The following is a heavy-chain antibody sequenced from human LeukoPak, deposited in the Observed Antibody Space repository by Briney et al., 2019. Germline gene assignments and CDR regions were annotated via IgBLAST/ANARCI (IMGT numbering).Heavy chain of an antibody. CDR2: IYYSGRT. CDR1: GGSISSSSYY. J-gene: IGHJ4*02. Sequence: PSETLSLTCTVSGGSISSSSYYWGWIRQPPGKGLEWIGSIYYSGRTYYNPSLKSRVTISVDTSKNQFSLKLSSVTAADTAVYYCARHLRGGIFGFDYWGQGTLVTVSS. CDR3: ARHLRGGIFGFDY. V-gene: IGHV4-39*01. D-gene: IGHD3-3*01.